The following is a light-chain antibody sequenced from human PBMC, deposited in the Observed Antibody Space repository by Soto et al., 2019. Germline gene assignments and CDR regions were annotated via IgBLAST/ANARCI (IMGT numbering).Light chain of an antibody. CDR1: GSNVGGYNY. CDR3: SSFTSSSTLPYV. Sequence: QSALTQPASMSRSPGQSITISCTGTGSNVGGYNYVSWYQQHPGKAPKLMIYEVTNRPSGVSHRFSGSKSGNTASLTISGLQPEDEADYYCSSFTSSSTLPYVFGTGTKLTVL. J-gene: IGLJ1*01. CDR2: EVT. V-gene: IGLV2-14*01.